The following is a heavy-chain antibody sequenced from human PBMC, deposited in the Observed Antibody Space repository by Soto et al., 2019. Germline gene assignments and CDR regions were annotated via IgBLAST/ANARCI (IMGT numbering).Heavy chain of an antibody. D-gene: IGHD2-2*01. V-gene: IGHV1-18*01. J-gene: IGHJ4*02. Sequence: QVQLVQSGAEVRKPGASVKVSCKASGYTFTSYAVSWVRQAPGQGLEWMGWISPYSGNTNYGQKVQGRVSLTTDTSTSTAYLELRNLRSDDTAVYYCSRDTSQKIGYGLYDYWGQATQVTVSS. CDR2: ISPYSGNT. CDR1: GYTFTSYA. CDR3: SRDTSQKIGYGLYDY.